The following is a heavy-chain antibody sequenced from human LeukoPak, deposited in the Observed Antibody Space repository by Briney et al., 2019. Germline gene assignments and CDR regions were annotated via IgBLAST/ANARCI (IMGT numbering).Heavy chain of an antibody. J-gene: IGHJ4*02. V-gene: IGHV4-39*01. D-gene: IGHD3-3*01. CDR3: ATRYDFWSGYRVYFDY. CDR1: SGSISSSSYY. CDR2: IYYSGST. Sequence: SETLSLTCTVSSGSISSSSYYWGWIRQPPGKGLERIGSIYYSGSTYYNTPLKSRVTISVDTSKNQFSLKLSSVTAADTAVYYCATRYDFWSGYRVYFDYWGQGTLVTVSS.